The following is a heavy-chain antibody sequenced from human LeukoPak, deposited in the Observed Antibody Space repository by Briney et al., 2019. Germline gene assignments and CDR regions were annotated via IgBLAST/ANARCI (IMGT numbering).Heavy chain of an antibody. V-gene: IGHV4-31*03. CDR3: ARDNARPYSSSGYDAFDI. J-gene: IGHJ3*02. CDR2: IYYNGST. Sequence: SETLSLTCTVSGGSISSGGYYWSWIRQHPGKGLEWIGYIYYNGSTYYNPSLKSRVTISVDTSKNQFSLKLSSVTAADTAVYYCARDNARPYSSSGYDAFDIWGQGTMVTVSS. CDR1: GGSISSGGYY. D-gene: IGHD6-13*01.